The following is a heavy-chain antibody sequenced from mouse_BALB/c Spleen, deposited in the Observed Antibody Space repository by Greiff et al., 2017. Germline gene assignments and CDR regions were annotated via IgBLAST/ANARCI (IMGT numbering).Heavy chain of an antibody. CDR1: GYSITSDYA. V-gene: IGHV3-2*02. D-gene: IGHD1-1*01. J-gene: IGHJ1*01. CDR2: ISYSGST. Sequence: EVKLLESGPGLVKPSQSLSLTCTVTGYSITSDYAWNWIRQFPGNKLEWMGYISYSGSTSYNPSLKSRISITRDTSKNQFFLQLNSVTTEDTATYYCARRATDWYFDVWGAGTTVTVSS. CDR3: ARRATDWYFDV.